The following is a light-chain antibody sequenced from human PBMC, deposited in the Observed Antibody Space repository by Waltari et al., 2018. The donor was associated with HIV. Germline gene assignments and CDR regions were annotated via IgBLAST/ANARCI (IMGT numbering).Light chain of an antibody. CDR1: TGTVTTVFP. V-gene: IGLV7-43*01. CDR2: NTY. Sequence: QPVVTQEPSLIFSPGDTVTFTCGSATGTVTTVFPVNWVHQKPGQPPRTLIYNTYNKYSWTPSRFSASRLEHKAALTLSDVRPEDEATYYCLLYYGGTLHWVFGEGT. J-gene: IGLJ3*02. CDR3: LLYYGGTLHWV.